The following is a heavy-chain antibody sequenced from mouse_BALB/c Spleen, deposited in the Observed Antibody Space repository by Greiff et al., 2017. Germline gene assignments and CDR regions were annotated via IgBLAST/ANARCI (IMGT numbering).Heavy chain of an antibody. Sequence: EVKLVESGPGLVKPSQSLSLTCSVTGYSITSGYYWNWIRQLPGNKLEWMGYISYDGSNNYNPSLKNRISITRDTSKNQFFLKLNSVTTEDTATYYCAREYGNPYAMDYWGQGTSVTVSS. V-gene: IGHV3-6*02. CDR1: GYSITSGYY. CDR2: ISYDGSN. J-gene: IGHJ4*01. CDR3: AREYGNPYAMDY. D-gene: IGHD2-1*01.